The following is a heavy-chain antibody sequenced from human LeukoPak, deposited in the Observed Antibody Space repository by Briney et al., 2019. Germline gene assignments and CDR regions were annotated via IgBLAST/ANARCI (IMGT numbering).Heavy chain of an antibody. CDR3: ARQPNWNYLWFDP. CDR2: IYYSGST. D-gene: IGHD1-7*01. CDR1: GASFSGHY. J-gene: IGHJ5*02. Sequence: SETLSLTCTVSGASFSGHYWSWIRQPPGEGLEWIGYIYYSGSTNYNPSLKSRVTISVDTSKNQFSLKLSSVTAADTAMYYCARQPNWNYLWFDPWGQGTLVTVSS. V-gene: IGHV4-59*11.